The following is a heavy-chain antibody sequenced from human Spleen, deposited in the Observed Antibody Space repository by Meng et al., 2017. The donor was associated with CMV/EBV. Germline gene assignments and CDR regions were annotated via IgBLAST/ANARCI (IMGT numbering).Heavy chain of an antibody. J-gene: IGHJ5*02. D-gene: IGHD2-2*01. V-gene: IGHV1-18*01. Sequence: FTDYGISWGRQAPGQGPEWVGWISAYNGDTNYARHLRGRVTMTTDTSTTTAYMELRSLRSDDTAVYYCARDLQYCGSTSCYDDCFDPWGQGTLVTVSS. CDR3: ARDLQYCGSTSCYDDCFDP. CDR2: ISAYNGDT. CDR1: FTDYG.